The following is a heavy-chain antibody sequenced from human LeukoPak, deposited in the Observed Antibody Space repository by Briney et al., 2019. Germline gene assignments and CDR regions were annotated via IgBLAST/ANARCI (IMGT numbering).Heavy chain of an antibody. V-gene: IGHV3-20*04. J-gene: IGHJ4*02. Sequence: PGGSLRLSCAAPGFTFDNYGMTWVRHVPGKGLEWVSGVNWNGGSTGYADSVKGRFTISRDNAKNSLYLQMNSLRAEDTAVYYCARDPGSGYEEHFDYWGQGTLVTVSS. CDR2: VNWNGGST. CDR3: ARDPGSGYEEHFDY. D-gene: IGHD5-12*01. CDR1: GFTFDNYG.